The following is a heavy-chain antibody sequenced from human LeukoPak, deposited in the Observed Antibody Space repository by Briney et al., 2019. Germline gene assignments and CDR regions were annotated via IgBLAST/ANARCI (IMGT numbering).Heavy chain of an antibody. CDR1: GFIFSSYA. D-gene: IGHD4-23*01. CDR2: ISGGDTST. Sequence: GGSLRLSCAASGFIFSSYAMNWVRPAPGKGLEWVSTISGGDTSTFYADSVKGRFTISRDNSKNTLYLQMNNLRAEDTAVYYCAKNLNGGNTHSDYWGQGTLVTVSS. V-gene: IGHV3-23*01. J-gene: IGHJ4*02. CDR3: AKNLNGGNTHSDY.